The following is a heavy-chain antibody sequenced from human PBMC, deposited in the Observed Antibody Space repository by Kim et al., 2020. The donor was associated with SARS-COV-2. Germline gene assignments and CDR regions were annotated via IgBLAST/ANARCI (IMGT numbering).Heavy chain of an antibody. CDR3: ARQARSKGWAFDY. J-gene: IGHJ4*02. D-gene: IGHD6-19*01. Sequence: SETLSRTCTVSGGSISSYFWSWIRQPPGKGLEWIGNIHDSGSTNYNPSLKSRVTISVDTSKNQQFSLKLSSVTAADTAVYYCARQARSKGWAFDYWGQGTLVTVSS. V-gene: IGHV4-59*08. CDR1: GGSISSYF. CDR2: IHDSGST.